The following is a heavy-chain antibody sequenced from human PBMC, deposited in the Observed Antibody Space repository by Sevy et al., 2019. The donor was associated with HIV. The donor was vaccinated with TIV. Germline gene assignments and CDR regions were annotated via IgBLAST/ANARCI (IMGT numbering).Heavy chain of an antibody. D-gene: IGHD4-17*01. CDR1: GGTFSSYD. CDR2: IVPIFGTT. V-gene: IGHV1-69*13. CDR3: ARGGSPVTTNGRYYYYMDV. Sequence: ASVKVSCKASGGTFSSYDISWVRQAPGQGLEWMGRIVPIFGTTNYAQKFQGRVTITADESTSTAYMELSSLRSEDTAVYYCARGGSPVTTNGRYYYYMDVWGKGTTVTVSS. J-gene: IGHJ6*03.